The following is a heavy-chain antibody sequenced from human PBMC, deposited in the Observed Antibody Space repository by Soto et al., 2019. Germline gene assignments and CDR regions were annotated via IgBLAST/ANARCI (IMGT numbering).Heavy chain of an antibody. CDR2: LNPNSGVT. V-gene: IGHV1-46*03. CDR3: ARGVWKRNGYSYFDY. D-gene: IGHD3-22*01. J-gene: IGHJ4*01. CDR1: GYGFASNS. Sequence: CKARGYGFASNSLYWLRQSPGQGLEWMGILNPNSGVTTYAQKFQGRVTMTRDTSTSTVYMELSSLRSEDTAVYYCARGVWKRNGYSYFDYWGHGTLVTVSS.